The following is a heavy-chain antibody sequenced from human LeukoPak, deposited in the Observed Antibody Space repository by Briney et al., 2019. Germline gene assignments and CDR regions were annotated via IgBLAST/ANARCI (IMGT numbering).Heavy chain of an antibody. J-gene: IGHJ5*02. CDR3: ARPYYDFWSGYSPLSNWFDP. D-gene: IGHD3-3*01. V-gene: IGHV1-2*02. CDR1: GYTFTDHY. Sequence: ASVKVSCKASGYTFTDHYMHWVRQAPGQGLEWMAWINPHSGIPKFAQKFQGRVTMTRDTSISTAYMELSRLRSDDTAVYYCARPYYDFWSGYSPLSNWFDPWGQGTLVTVSS. CDR2: INPHSGIP.